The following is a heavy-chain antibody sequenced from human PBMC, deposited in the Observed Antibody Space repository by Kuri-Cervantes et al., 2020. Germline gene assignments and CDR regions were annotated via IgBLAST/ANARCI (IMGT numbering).Heavy chain of an antibody. D-gene: IGHD2-2*01. CDR2: IYHSGST. CDR3: AKGGGDIVVVPAAKRKNAFDI. V-gene: IGHV4-34*01. Sequence: SETLSLTCAVYGASFSPYYWNWIRQPPGKGLEWIGSIYHSGSTYYNPSLKSRVTISVDTSKNQFSLKLSSVTAADTAVYYCAKGGGDIVVVPAAKRKNAFDIWGQGTMVTVSS. CDR1: GASFSPYY. J-gene: IGHJ3*02.